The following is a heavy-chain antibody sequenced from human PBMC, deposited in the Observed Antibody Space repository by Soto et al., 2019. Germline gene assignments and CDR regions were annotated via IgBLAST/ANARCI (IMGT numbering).Heavy chain of an antibody. J-gene: IGHJ6*02. CDR3: ARSKSMDV. CDR2: VYYSGST. V-gene: IGHV4-59*01. CDR1: GGSIENYY. Sequence: SETLSLTCTVSGGSIENYYWSWIRQPPGRGLEWIGCVYYSGSTNYNPSLESRVTISVDMSKNQFSLKLTSVTAADTAVYYCARSKSMDVWGQGTTVTVSS.